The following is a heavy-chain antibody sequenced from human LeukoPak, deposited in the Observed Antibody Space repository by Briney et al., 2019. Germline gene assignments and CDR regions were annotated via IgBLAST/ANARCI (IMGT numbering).Heavy chain of an antibody. V-gene: IGHV3-48*03. D-gene: IGHD3-22*01. CDR1: GFNLNNSE. J-gene: IGHJ4*02. CDR2: ISTSSSTI. CDR3: ARESYDSSGYYFGRN. Sequence: GGSLRLSCAASGFNLNNSEMNWVRQAPGKGLEWVAHISTSSSTIYYADSVKGRFTISRDNANNSLYLQMNSLRAEDTAVYYCARESYDSSGYYFGRNWGQGTLVTVSS.